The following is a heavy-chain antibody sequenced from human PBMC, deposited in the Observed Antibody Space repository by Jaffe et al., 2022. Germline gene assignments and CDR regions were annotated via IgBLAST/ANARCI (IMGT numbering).Heavy chain of an antibody. J-gene: IGHJ5*02. CDR3: AIDGGWTLST. V-gene: IGHV3-74*01. CDR1: GFIFSNIR. Sequence: EIQLVESGGGLVQPGGSLRLSCAASGFIFSNIRMYWVRQVPGKGLVWVSHIKNDGTITDYADSVKGRFTISRDNAKNMVYLQMNSLRADDTAMYYCAIDGGWTLSTWGQGTLVTVSS. D-gene: IGHD3-16*01. CDR2: IKNDGTIT.